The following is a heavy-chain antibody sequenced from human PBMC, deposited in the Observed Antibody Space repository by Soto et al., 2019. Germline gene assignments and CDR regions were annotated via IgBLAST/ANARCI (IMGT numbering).Heavy chain of an antibody. CDR3: TRVNSSSSLDN. CDR1: GDSINSGDYY. CDR2: IYFSGSA. J-gene: IGHJ4*02. Sequence: QLQLQESGLGLVKPSQTLSLTCTVSGDSINSGDYYWSWIRQPPGKGLEWIGYIYFSGSAYLNPSLESRLTISVDTSKNQFSLKLRSVTAADTAVYYCTRVNSSSSLDNWGQGALVTVSS. V-gene: IGHV4-30-4*01. D-gene: IGHD2-2*01.